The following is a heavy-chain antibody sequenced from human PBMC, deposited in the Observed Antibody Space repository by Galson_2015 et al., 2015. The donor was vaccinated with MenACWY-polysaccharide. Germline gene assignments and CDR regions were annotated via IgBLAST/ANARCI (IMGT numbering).Heavy chain of an antibody. CDR2: IKSDGNST. CDR3: ARGYSGYD. D-gene: IGHD5-12*01. CDR1: ESTFSTYG. J-gene: IGHJ4*02. V-gene: IGHV3-74*01. Sequence: SLRLSCAASESTFSTYGMSWVRQPPGKGLVWVSRIKSDGNSTSYADSVKGRFTISRDNAKNTLYLQMNSLRAEDTAVYYCARGYSGYDWGQGTLVTVSS.